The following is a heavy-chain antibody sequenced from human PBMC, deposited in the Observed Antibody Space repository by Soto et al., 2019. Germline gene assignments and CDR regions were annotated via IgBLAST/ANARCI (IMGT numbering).Heavy chain of an antibody. J-gene: IGHJ4*02. D-gene: IGHD2-21*01. V-gene: IGHV1-69*02. CDR1: GGTFNTYT. Sequence: QVQVVQSGAEVKKPESSVKVSCKPSGGTFNTYTVNWVRLAPGHGLEWMGRFIPILDMANYAQKFQERVTITANRSTFTEYMELNSLKPDDTAVYYCAITYCRDNSCPRDFDVGSPGTRVTVSS. CDR2: FIPILDMA. CDR3: AITYCRDNSCPRDFDV.